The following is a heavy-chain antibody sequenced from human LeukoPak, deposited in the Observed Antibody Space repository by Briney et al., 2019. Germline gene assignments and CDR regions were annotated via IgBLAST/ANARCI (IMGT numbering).Heavy chain of an antibody. CDR3: ARGVVVTLGTYYFDY. D-gene: IGHD2-21*02. V-gene: IGHV3-53*01. Sequence: GGSLRLSCAASGFTVSSNYISWVRQAPGKGLEWVSVIYSGGSTYYADSVKGRFTISRDNSKNTLYLQMNSLRAEDTAVYYCARGVVVTLGTYYFDYWGQGTLVTVS. CDR2: IYSGGST. J-gene: IGHJ4*02. CDR1: GFTVSSNY.